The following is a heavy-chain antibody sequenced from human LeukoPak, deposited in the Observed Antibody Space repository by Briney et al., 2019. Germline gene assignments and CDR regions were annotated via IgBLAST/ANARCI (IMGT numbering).Heavy chain of an antibody. V-gene: IGHV1-18*01. D-gene: IGHD1-26*01. CDR1: GYTFTSYG. J-gene: IGHJ3*02. CDR2: ISAYNGNT. Sequence: ASVKVSCKASGYTFTSYGISWVRQAPGQGLEWMGWISAYNGNTNYAQKLQGRVTMTTDTSTRTAYMELRSLRSDDTAVYFCARDVGATTRYEAFDIWGQGTMVTVSS. CDR3: ARDVGATTRYEAFDI.